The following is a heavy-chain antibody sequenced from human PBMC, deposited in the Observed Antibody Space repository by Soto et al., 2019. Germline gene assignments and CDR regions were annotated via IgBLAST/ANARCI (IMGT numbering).Heavy chain of an antibody. J-gene: IGHJ4*02. CDR3: AKDRYGDYGGIDY. D-gene: IGHD4-17*01. CDR1: GFTFSTYA. CDR2: ITGSGGST. V-gene: IGHV3-23*01. Sequence: EVQLLESGGGLVQPGGSLRLSCAASGFTFSTYAMIWVRQAPGKGLEWVSVITGSGGSTYYADSVKGRFTISRDTSKITLFLQRNRLRAEDTAVYYCAKDRYGDYGGIDYWGQGTMVTVSS.